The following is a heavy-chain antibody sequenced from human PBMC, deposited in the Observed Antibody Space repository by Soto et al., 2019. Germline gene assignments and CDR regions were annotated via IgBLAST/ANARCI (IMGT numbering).Heavy chain of an antibody. Sequence: SETLSLTCAVSGGSISSSNWWSWVRQPPGKGLEWIGEIYHSGSTYYNPSLKSRITVSIDPSKSQFSLKLSSVTAADTAVYYCASPPGYWGQGTLVTVSS. J-gene: IGHJ4*02. D-gene: IGHD2-8*02. CDR1: GGSISSSNW. CDR3: ASPPGY. V-gene: IGHV4-4*02. CDR2: IYHSGST.